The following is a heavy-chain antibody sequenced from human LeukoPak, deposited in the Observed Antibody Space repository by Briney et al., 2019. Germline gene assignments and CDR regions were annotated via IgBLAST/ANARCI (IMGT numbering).Heavy chain of an antibody. J-gene: IGHJ4*02. CDR2: ISGSGGST. V-gene: IGHV3-23*01. Sequence: PGGSLRLSCAASGFTFSSYAMSWVRQAPGKGLEWVSAISGSGGSTYYADSGKGRFTISRDNPRDTLYLQMNSLRAEDTAVYYCAKGYYDYVWGSYYFDYWGQGTLVTVSS. CDR1: GFTFSSYA. CDR3: AKGYYDYVWGSYYFDY. D-gene: IGHD3-16*01.